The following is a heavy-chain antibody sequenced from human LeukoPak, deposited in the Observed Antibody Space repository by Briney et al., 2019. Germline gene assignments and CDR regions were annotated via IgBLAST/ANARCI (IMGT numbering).Heavy chain of an antibody. Sequence: SETLSLTCTVSGGSISSYYWSWIRQPPGKGLEWIGYLYYSGSTNYNPSLKSRVTISVDTSKNQFSMKLRSVTAADTAVYYCARGGWSAFDIWGQGTMVAVSS. CDR1: GGSISSYY. V-gene: IGHV4-59*01. CDR3: ARGGWSAFDI. J-gene: IGHJ3*02. CDR2: LYYSGST. D-gene: IGHD3-10*01.